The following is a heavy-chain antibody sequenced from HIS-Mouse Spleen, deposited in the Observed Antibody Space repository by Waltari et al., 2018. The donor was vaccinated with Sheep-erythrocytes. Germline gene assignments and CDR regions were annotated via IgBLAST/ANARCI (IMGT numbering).Heavy chain of an antibody. J-gene: IGHJ3*02. V-gene: IGHV1-18*01. CDR3: ARFYGDFTRAFDI. CDR2: ISAYNGNT. D-gene: IGHD4-17*01. CDR1: VYTFTTLG. Sequence: QVQLVQSGAEVKKPGPSVKVSCKAPVYTFTTLGISWVRQAPGQGLEWMGWISAYNGNTNYAQKLQGRVTMTTDTATSTAYMELRSLRSDDTAVYYCARFYGDFTRAFDIWGQGTMVTVSS.